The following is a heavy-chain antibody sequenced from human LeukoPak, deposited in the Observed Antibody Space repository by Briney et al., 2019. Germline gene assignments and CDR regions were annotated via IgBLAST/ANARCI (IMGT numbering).Heavy chain of an antibody. V-gene: IGHV3-30*02. J-gene: IGHJ6*03. CDR2: IRYDGSNK. Sequence: GGSLRLSCAASGFTFSSYGMHWVRQAPGKGLEWVAFIRYDGSNKYYADSVKGRFTISRDNSKNTLYLQMNSLRAEDTAVYYCAKVGPPGSLTYYYYMDVWGKGTTVTVSS. D-gene: IGHD3-10*01. CDR1: GFTFSSYG. CDR3: AKVGPPGSLTYYYYMDV.